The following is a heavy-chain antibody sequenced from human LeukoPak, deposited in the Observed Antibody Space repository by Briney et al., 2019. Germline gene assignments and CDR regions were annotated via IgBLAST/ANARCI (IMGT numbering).Heavy chain of an antibody. D-gene: IGHD3-10*01. Sequence: SETLSLTCTVSGGSISSSSYYWGWIRQPPGKGLEWIGEINHSGSTNYNPSLKSRVTISVDTSKNQFSLKLSSVTAADTAVYYCARARYLYYGSGRGALPFDPWGQGTLVTVSS. CDR3: ARARYLYYGSGRGALPFDP. CDR1: GGSISSSSYY. J-gene: IGHJ5*02. CDR2: INHSGST. V-gene: IGHV4-39*07.